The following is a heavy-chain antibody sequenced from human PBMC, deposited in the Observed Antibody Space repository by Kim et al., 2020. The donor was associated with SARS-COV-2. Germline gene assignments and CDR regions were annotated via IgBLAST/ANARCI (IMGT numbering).Heavy chain of an antibody. CDR2: IYYSGST. D-gene: IGHD6-13*01. Sequence: SETLSLTCTVSGGSISSSSYYWGWIRQPPGKGLEWIGSIYYSGSTYYNPSLKSRVTISVDTSKNQFSLKLSSVTAADTAVYYCARQGEQQLVLFWGQGTLVTVSS. CDR3: ARQGEQQLVLF. CDR1: GGSISSSSYY. V-gene: IGHV4-39*01. J-gene: IGHJ4*02.